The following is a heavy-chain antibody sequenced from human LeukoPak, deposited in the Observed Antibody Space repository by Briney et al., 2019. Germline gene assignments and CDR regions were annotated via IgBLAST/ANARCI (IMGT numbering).Heavy chain of an antibody. J-gene: IGHJ4*02. CDR1: GYTLTELS. V-gene: IGHV1-24*01. Sequence: ASVKVSCKVSGYTLTELSMHWVRQAPGKGLEWMGGFDPEDGETIYAQKFQGRVTMTRDTSISTAYMELSRLRSDDTAVYYCATLDDYVWGSYRYNPTGSFDYWGQGTLVTVSS. CDR2: FDPEDGET. D-gene: IGHD3-16*02. CDR3: ATLDDYVWGSYRYNPTGSFDY.